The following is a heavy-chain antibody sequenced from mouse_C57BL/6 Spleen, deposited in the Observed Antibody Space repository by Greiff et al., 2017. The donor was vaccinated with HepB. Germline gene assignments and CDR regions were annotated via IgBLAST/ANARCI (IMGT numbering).Heavy chain of an antibody. V-gene: IGHV1-18*01. J-gene: IGHJ4*01. CDR1: GYTFTDYN. CDR2: INPNNGGT. Sequence: EVQLVESGPELVKPGASVKIPCKASGYTFTDYNMDWVKQSHGKSLEWIGDINPNNGGTIYNQKFKGKATLTVDKSSSTAYMELRSLTSEDTAVYYCARWGIGYYAMDYWGQGTSVTVSS. CDR3: ARWGIGYYAMDY.